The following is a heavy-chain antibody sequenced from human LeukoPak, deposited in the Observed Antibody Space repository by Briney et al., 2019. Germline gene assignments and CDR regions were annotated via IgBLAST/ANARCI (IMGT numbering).Heavy chain of an antibody. CDR2: ITNVGSNK. CDR3: AKDRCSNGVGCYYYYMDV. Sequence: GGSLRLSCAASGFTFSTYGMHWVRQAPSKGLEGVAFITNVGSNKYYTDSVKGRFSICRDSSKNILYLQMNSLRAEDTAVYYCAKDRCSNGVGCYYYYMDVWGKGTTVTISS. V-gene: IGHV3-30*02. D-gene: IGHD2-8*01. CDR1: GFTFSTYG. J-gene: IGHJ6*03.